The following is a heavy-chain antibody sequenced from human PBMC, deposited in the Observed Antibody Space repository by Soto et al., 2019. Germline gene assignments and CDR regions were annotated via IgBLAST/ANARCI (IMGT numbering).Heavy chain of an antibody. Sequence: GGSLRLSCSVSGFTFSSYAMHWVRQAPGKGLEYVSSISSDGRPTYYADSVKGRFTISRDNSKNTLYLQMSSLKAEDTAVYYCVKDRYVDYWGQGTLVTVSS. CDR1: GFTFSSYA. V-gene: IGHV3-64D*06. CDR2: ISSDGRPT. J-gene: IGHJ4*02. CDR3: VKDRYVDY.